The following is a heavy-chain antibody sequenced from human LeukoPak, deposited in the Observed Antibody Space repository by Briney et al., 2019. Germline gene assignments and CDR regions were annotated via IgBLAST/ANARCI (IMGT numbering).Heavy chain of an antibody. CDR1: GGSISSSSYS. V-gene: IGHV4-39*01. Sequence: PSETLSLTCTVSGGSISSSSYSWGWIRQPPGKGLEWIGSIYYSGSTYYNPSLKSRVTISVDTSKNQFSLKLSSVTAADTAVYYCSVAATGLDYWGQGTLVTVSS. J-gene: IGHJ4*02. D-gene: IGHD2-15*01. CDR3: SVAATGLDY. CDR2: IYYSGST.